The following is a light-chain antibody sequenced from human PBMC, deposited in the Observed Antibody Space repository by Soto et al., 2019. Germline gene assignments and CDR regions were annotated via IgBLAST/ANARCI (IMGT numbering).Light chain of an antibody. CDR1: QSISNY. Sequence: DIQMAQSPSSLSASVGDRVTITCRASQSISNYLNWYQRKPGKAPNLLIYGASTLQGGVPSRFSGSGSGTDFTLTISRLQPEDFATYYCQRSYGSPPWTFGQGTKVDIK. V-gene: IGKV1-39*01. CDR2: GAS. CDR3: QRSYGSPPWT. J-gene: IGKJ1*01.